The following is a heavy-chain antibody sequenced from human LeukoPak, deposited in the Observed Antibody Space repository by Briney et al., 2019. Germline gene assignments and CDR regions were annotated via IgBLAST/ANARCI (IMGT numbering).Heavy chain of an antibody. CDR1: GFTLTSYA. CDR3: AKDSGYCSSASCLGYFDY. D-gene: IGHD2-2*01. V-gene: IGHV3-23*01. Sequence: PGGSLRLSCAASGFTLTSYAMSWVRQAPGKGLEWVSTLSGNGGSTYYADSVKGRFTISRDNSKNTLYLQMNSLRAEDTAVYYCAKDSGYCSSASCLGYFDYWGQGTQVTVSS. CDR2: LSGNGGST. J-gene: IGHJ4*02.